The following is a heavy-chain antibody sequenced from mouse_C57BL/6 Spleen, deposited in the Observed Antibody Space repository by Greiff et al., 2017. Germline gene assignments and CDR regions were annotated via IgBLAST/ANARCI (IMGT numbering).Heavy chain of an antibody. Sequence: VQLQQSGPELVKPGASVKISCKASGYAFSSSWMNWVKQRPGKGLEWIGRIYPGDGDTNYNGKFKGKATLTADKSSSTAYMQLSSLTSEDSAVYFCAITTVVEGYFDVGGTGTTVTVSS. D-gene: IGHD1-1*01. V-gene: IGHV1-82*01. CDR1: GYAFSSSW. CDR2: IYPGDGDT. CDR3: AITTVVEGYFDV. J-gene: IGHJ1*03.